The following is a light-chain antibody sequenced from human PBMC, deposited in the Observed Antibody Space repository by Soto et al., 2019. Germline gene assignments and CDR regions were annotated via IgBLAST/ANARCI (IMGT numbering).Light chain of an antibody. CDR2: EGS. CDR1: SSDVGSYNL. CDR3: CSYAGSSTPVV. J-gene: IGLJ2*01. V-gene: IGLV2-23*01. Sequence: QSVLAQPASVSGSPGRSITISCTGPSSDVGSYNLVSWYQQHPGKAPKLMIYEGSKRPSGVSNRFSGSKSGNTASLTISGLQAEDEADYYCCSYAGSSTPVVFGGGTKVTVL.